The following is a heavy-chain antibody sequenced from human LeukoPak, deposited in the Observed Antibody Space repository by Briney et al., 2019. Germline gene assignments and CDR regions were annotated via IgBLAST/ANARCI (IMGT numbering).Heavy chain of an antibody. V-gene: IGHV4-61*02. J-gene: IGHJ6*03. Sequence: PSETLSLTCTVSGGSISSGSYYWSWIRQPAGKGLEWIGRIYTSGSTNYNPSLKSRVTISVDTSKNQFSLKLSSVTAADTAVYYCARALVQNYYYYYMDVWGKGTTVTISS. CDR3: ARALVQNYYYYYMDV. CDR1: GGSISSGSYY. CDR2: IYTSGST. D-gene: IGHD1-1*01.